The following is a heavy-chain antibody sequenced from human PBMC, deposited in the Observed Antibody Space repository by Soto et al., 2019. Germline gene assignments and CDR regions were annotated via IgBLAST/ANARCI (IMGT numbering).Heavy chain of an antibody. Sequence: QMQLVESGGGVVQPGRSLRLSCAASGFTFSNYGMHWVRQAPGKGLEWVAIIWYDGSNKYYADSVKGRFTISRDNSKNTVYLQINILRSEDTAMYFCAAGEPLNYRGQGTLVTVSS. D-gene: IGHD3-10*01. CDR2: IWYDGSNK. J-gene: IGHJ4*02. CDR3: AAGEPLNY. V-gene: IGHV3-33*01. CDR1: GFTFSNYG.